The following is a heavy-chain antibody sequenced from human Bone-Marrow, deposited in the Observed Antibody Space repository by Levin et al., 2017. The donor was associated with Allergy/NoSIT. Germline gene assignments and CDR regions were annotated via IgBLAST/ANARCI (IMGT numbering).Heavy chain of an antibody. Sequence: TSSETLSLTCDVSGGFISRSPYAWSWVRQPPGKGLEWIGYIYQSGTTHYNPSLKNRVTISLDSSENQFSLEVTSVTAADTAVYYCARGRVATINPFDYWGQGTLVTFSS. CDR1: GGFISRSPYA. D-gene: IGHD5-12*01. V-gene: IGHV4-30-2*01. CDR3: ARGRVATINPFDY. J-gene: IGHJ4*02. CDR2: IYQSGTT.